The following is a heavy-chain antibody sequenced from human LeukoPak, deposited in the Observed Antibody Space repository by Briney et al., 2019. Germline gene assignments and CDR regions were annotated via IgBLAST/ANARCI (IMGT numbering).Heavy chain of an antibody. CDR1: GFTYSSYG. V-gene: IGHV3-33*01. CDR3: ARVSHYGSQVDY. J-gene: IGHJ4*02. Sequence: GGSLRLSCAASGFTYSSYGMHWVRQAPGKGLEWVAVIWYDGSNKYYADSVKGRFTISRDNSKNTLYLQMNSLRAEDTAVYYCARVSHYGSQVDYWGQGTLVTVSS. CDR2: IWYDGSNK. D-gene: IGHD4-17*01.